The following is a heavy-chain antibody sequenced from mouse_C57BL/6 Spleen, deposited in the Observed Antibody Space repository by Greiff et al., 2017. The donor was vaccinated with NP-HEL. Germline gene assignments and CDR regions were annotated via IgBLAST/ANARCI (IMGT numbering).Heavy chain of an antibody. J-gene: IGHJ2*01. D-gene: IGHD2-1*01. Sequence: QVQLQQSGAELVRPGASVTLSCKASGYTFTDYEMHWVKQTPVHGLEWIGAIDPETGGTAYNQKFKGKAILTADKSSSTAYMELRSLTSEDSAVYYCTRSVYGNSRGYWGQGTTLTVSS. CDR1: GYTFTDYE. V-gene: IGHV1-15*01. CDR3: TRSVYGNSRGY. CDR2: IDPETGGT.